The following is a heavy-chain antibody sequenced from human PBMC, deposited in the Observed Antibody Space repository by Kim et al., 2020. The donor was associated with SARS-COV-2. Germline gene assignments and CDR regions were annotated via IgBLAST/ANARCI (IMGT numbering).Heavy chain of an antibody. J-gene: IGHJ5*02. CDR2: ISYDGSNK. Sequence: GGSLRLSCAASGFTFSSYAMHWVRQAPGKGLEWVAVISYDGSNKYYADSVKGRFTISRDNSKNTLYLQMNSLRAEDTAVYYCVGEESFVRKKYSSGWYVRSVWFDPWGQGTLVTVSS. CDR3: VGEESFVRKKYSSGWYVRSVWFDP. D-gene: IGHD6-19*01. CDR1: GFTFSSYA. V-gene: IGHV3-30*04.